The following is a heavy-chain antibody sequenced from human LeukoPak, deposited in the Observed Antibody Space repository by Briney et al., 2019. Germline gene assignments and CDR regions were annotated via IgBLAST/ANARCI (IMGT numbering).Heavy chain of an antibody. CDR1: GGSISSYY. J-gene: IGHJ3*02. Sequence: SETLSLICTVSGGSISSYYWSWIRQPPGKGLEWIGYIYYSGSTNYNPSLNSQVTISLDTSKNQFSLKLSSVTAADTAVHYCARSRDAFDIWGQGTMVTVSS. V-gene: IGHV4-59*01. CDR2: IYYSGST. CDR3: ARSRDAFDI.